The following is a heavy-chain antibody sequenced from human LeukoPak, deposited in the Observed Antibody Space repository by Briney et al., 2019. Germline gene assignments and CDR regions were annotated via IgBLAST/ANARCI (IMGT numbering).Heavy chain of an antibody. Sequence: PGGSLRLSCAASGFTVSSNYMSWVRQAPGKGLEWVSVIYSGGSTYYADSVKGRFTISRDNSKNTLYLQMNSLRAEDTAVYYCAKEHSDEAFDIWGQGTMVTVSS. V-gene: IGHV3-66*01. CDR1: GFTVSSNY. J-gene: IGHJ3*02. CDR3: AKEHSDEAFDI. CDR2: IYSGGST.